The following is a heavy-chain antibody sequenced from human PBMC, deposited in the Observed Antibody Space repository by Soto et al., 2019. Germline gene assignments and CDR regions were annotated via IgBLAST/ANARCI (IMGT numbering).Heavy chain of an antibody. CDR1: GYTFTSQN. Sequence: ASVKVSCEASGYTFTSQNMHWVRQAPGQGLEWMGVINPSIGTTTYAQKFQGRVTMTSDTSTSSVYMEVSSLRSEDTAVYYCISTLGARFDYWGQGTLVTVS. CDR2: INPSIGTT. V-gene: IGHV1-46*03. CDR3: ISTLGARFDY. D-gene: IGHD1-26*01. J-gene: IGHJ4*02.